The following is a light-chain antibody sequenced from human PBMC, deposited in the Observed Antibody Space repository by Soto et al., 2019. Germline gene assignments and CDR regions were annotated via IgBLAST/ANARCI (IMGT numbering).Light chain of an antibody. CDR1: QYINTR. Sequence: EIVLTQSPATLSSFPGDRVTLSCRASQYINTRLAWYQHKPGQAPKLLIYQTSTRAAGIPARFSASGTGTDFTLTISDVQPEDFAVYYCQQRQSWPRTFGQGTKVDI. CDR3: QQRQSWPRT. CDR2: QTS. V-gene: IGKV3-11*01. J-gene: IGKJ1*01.